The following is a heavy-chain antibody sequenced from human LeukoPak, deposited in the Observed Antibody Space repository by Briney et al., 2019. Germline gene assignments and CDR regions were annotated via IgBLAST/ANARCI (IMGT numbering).Heavy chain of an antibody. J-gene: IGHJ4*02. D-gene: IGHD1/OR15-1a*01. CDR3: TRSNNDHFDY. CDR2: IAYDGSRA. CDR1: GFTFVDYG. Sequence: GSLRLSCAGSGFTFVDYGMHWFRQTPGKGLEWVAVIAYDGSRAFYADSVKGRFTISRDNSKNMMSVQMDDLRAEDTAVYYCTRSNNDHFDYWGQGTLVTVSS. V-gene: IGHV3-33*01.